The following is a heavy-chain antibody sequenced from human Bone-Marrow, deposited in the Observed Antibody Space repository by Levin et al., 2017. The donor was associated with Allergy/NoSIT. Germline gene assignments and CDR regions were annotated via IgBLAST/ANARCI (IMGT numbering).Heavy chain of an antibody. D-gene: IGHD2-21*02. J-gene: IGHJ2*01. CDR1: GFSLSTDGVG. Sequence: QTLSLTCTFSGFSLSTDGVGVGWIRQSPGKALEWLALFYWDDDKRYNPSLRSRLTITKDTSRSQVVLTMTDMDPVDTATYYCAHSIRVLVAYCGGDCYYFDLWGRGTLVTVSS. V-gene: IGHV2-5*02. CDR3: AHSIRVLVAYCGGDCYYFDL. CDR2: FYWDDDK.